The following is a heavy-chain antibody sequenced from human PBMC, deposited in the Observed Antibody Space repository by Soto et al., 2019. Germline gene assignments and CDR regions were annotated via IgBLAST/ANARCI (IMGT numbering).Heavy chain of an antibody. Sequence: GGFLRLSCAASGFTFSTYWMRWVRQAPGKGLEWVANIKQDGSEKWYVDSVKGRFTISRDNAKKSLFLQMNSLRVEDTAVYYCARGDYHDSSGPFSDAFDVWGQGTMVTVSS. CDR1: GFTFSTYW. V-gene: IGHV3-7*04. J-gene: IGHJ3*01. CDR3: ARGDYHDSSGPFSDAFDV. CDR2: IKQDGSEK. D-gene: IGHD3-22*01.